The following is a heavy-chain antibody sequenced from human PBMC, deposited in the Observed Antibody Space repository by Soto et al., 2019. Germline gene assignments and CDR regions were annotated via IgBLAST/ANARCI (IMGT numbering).Heavy chain of an antibody. CDR1: GGSISSYY. V-gene: IGHV4-59*01. J-gene: IGHJ4*02. CDR3: ATLAVADIRIFDY. CDR2: IYYSGST. D-gene: IGHD6-19*01. Sequence: SETLSHTCTVSGGSISSYYWSWIRQPPGKGLEWIGYIYYSGSTNYNPSLKSRVTISVDTSKNQFSLKLSSVTAADTAVYYCATLAVADIRIFDYWGQGTLVTVSS.